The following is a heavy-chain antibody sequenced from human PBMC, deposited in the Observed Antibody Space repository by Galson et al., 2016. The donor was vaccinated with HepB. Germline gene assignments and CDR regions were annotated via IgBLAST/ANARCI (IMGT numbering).Heavy chain of an antibody. J-gene: IGHJ4*02. V-gene: IGHV4-59*08. CDR3: ARLNDFWTGYFDF. Sequence: SETLSLTCTVSGGSISIYYWAWIRKSPGRGLEWIGHVYYSGGTTYNPSLESRVTISVDTFENQFSLKLSSVTAADTAFYYCARLNDFWTGYFDFWGQGIPVTVSS. D-gene: IGHD3/OR15-3a*01. CDR1: GGSISIYY. CDR2: VYYSGGT.